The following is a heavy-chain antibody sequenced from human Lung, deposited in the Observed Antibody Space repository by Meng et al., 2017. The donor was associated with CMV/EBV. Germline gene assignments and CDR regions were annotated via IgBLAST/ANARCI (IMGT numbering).Heavy chain of an antibody. J-gene: IGHJ4*02. V-gene: IGHV4-34*01. CDR1: GGSFSEYD. D-gene: IGHD7-27*01. CDR2: INHSGNT. Sequence: LRLSCAVYGGSFSEYDWSWIRQSPGKGLEWIGEINHSGNTTYNPSLKSRATISIDASKRQFSLKLYSVTAADTAVYYCARRSPNWGLGDWGQGTLVTVSS. CDR3: ARRSPNWGLGD.